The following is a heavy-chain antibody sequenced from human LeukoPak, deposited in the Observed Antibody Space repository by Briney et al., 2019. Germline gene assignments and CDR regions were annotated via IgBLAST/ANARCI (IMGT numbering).Heavy chain of an antibody. Sequence: GGSLRLSCAASGFTFSSYAMSWVRQAPGKGLEWVSAISGSGGSTYYADSVKGRFTIPRDNSKNTLYLQMNGLRAEDTAVYYCAKQDWNSPLDFDYWGQGTLVTVSS. CDR3: AKQDWNSPLDFDY. D-gene: IGHD1-7*01. V-gene: IGHV3-23*01. J-gene: IGHJ4*02. CDR2: ISGSGGST. CDR1: GFTFSSYA.